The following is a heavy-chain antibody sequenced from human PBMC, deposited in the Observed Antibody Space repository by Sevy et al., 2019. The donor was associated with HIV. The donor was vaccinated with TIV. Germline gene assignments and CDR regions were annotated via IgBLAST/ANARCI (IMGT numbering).Heavy chain of an antibody. CDR2: INPKSGGT. D-gene: IGHD3-22*01. J-gene: IGHJ4*02. V-gene: IGHV1-2*06. CDR3: AREDGSTYYGLIDY. Sequence: ASVKVSCKASGYTFTDNYIHWVRQAPGQGLEWMGRINPKSGGTKYAQKFQGRVTMTRETSISTAYMEVSRLRFDDTAVFHCAREDGSTYYGLIDYWGQGSLVTVSS. CDR1: GYTFTDNY.